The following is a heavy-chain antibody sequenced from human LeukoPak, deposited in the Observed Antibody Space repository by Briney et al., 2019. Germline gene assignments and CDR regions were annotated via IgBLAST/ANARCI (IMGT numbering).Heavy chain of an antibody. CDR3: AKDQARTVTTYSFDH. CDR2: ISWNSGSI. Sequence: GGSLRLSCAASGFTFDDYAMHWVRQAPGKGLEWVSGISWNSGSIGYADSVKGRFTISRDNAKNSLYLQMNSLRAEDMALYYCAKDQARTVTTYSFDHWGQGTLVTVSS. V-gene: IGHV3-9*03. CDR1: GFTFDDYA. J-gene: IGHJ4*02. D-gene: IGHD4-17*01.